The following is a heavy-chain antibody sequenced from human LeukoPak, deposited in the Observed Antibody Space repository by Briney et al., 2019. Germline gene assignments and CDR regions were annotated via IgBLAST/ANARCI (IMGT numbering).Heavy chain of an antibody. CDR2: IYYSGST. Sequence: SETLSLTCTVSGVSVSSGNYYWSWIRQPPGKGLEWIGYIYYSGSTNYNPSLMSRVTISVDTSKNQFSLKLSSVTAADTAVYYCARQGLDNWFDPWGQGTLVTVSS. J-gene: IGHJ5*02. CDR1: GVSVSSGNYY. CDR3: ARQGLDNWFDP. V-gene: IGHV4-61*01.